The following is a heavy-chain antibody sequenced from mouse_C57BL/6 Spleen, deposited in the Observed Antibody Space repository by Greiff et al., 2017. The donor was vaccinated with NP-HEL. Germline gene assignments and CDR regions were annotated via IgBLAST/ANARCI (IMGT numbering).Heavy chain of an antibody. Sequence: VQLQQSGAELAKPGASVKLSCKASGYTFTSYWMHWVKQRPGQGLEWIGYINPSSGYTKYNQKFKDKATLTADKSSSTAYMQLSSLNYEDSAVYYCAREGITTVVAEDYWGQGTTLTVTS. V-gene: IGHV1-7*01. J-gene: IGHJ2*01. D-gene: IGHD1-1*01. CDR1: GYTFTSYW. CDR2: INPSSGYT. CDR3: AREGITTVVAEDY.